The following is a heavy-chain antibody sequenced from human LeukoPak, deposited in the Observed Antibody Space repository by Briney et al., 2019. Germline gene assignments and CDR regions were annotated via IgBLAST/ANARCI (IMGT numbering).Heavy chain of an antibody. Sequence: SETLSLTCAVYGGSFSGYYWSWIRQPPGKGLEWIGEINHSGSTNYNPSLKSRVTISVDTSKNQFSLKLSSVTAADTAVYYCARVEGYDILTGRYYYYYYMDVWGKGTTVTVSS. CDR1: GGSFSGYY. J-gene: IGHJ6*03. V-gene: IGHV4-34*01. CDR3: ARVEGYDILTGRYYYYYYMDV. CDR2: INHSGST. D-gene: IGHD3-9*01.